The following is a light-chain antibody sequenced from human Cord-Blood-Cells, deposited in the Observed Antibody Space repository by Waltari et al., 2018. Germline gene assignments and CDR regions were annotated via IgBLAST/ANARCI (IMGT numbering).Light chain of an antibody. J-gene: IGLJ3*02. Sequence: QSALTQPRSVSGSPGKSVTISCTGTSSDVGGYNYVSWYQQHPGKAPNLMIYDVSQRPSGVPDRFSCSKSGNTSSLTISELQAEDEADYYCCSYAGSYTWVFGGGTKLTVL. CDR3: CSYAGSYTWV. CDR2: DVS. CDR1: SSDVGGYNY. V-gene: IGLV2-11*01.